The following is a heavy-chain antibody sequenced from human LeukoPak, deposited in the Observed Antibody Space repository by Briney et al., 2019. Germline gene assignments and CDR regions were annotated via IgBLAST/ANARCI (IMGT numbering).Heavy chain of an antibody. V-gene: IGHV1-69*13. Sequence: SVKVSCKASGGTFSSYAISWVRQAPGQGLEWMGGILPIFGTANYAQKFQGRVTITADESTSTAYMELSSLRSEDTAVYYCARGPVYYYGSRGNYYYYMDVWGKGTTVTVSS. CDR3: ARGPVYYYGSRGNYYYYMDV. J-gene: IGHJ6*03. D-gene: IGHD3-10*01. CDR2: ILPIFGTA. CDR1: GGTFSSYA.